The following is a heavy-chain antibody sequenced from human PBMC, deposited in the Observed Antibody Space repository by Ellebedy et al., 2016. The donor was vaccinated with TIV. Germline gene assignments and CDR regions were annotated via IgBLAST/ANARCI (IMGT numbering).Heavy chain of an antibody. D-gene: IGHD3-9*01. Sequence: GESLKISCAASGFTFSSYAMSWVRQAPGKGLEWVSAISGSGGSTYYADSVKGRFTISRDNSKNTLYLQMNSLRAEDTAVYYCAKDGEGYFDWPRYGMDVWGQGTTVTVSS. J-gene: IGHJ6*02. CDR2: ISGSGGST. CDR3: AKDGEGYFDWPRYGMDV. CDR1: GFTFSSYA. V-gene: IGHV3-23*01.